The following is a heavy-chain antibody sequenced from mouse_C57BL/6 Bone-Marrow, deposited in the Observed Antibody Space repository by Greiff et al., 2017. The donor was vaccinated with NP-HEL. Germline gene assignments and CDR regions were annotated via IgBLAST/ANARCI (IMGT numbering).Heavy chain of an antibody. CDR1: VYTFPSYW. CDR2: IYPGNSDT. D-gene: IGHD1-1*01. Sequence: SCPTSVYTFPSYWMHWVNQRPGPGLEWIGAIYPGNSDTSYNQKFKGKAKLTAVTSASTAYMELSSLTNEDSAVYYCTSYYGSSSYAMDYWGQGTSVTVSS. V-gene: IGHV1-5*01. J-gene: IGHJ4*01. CDR3: TSYYGSSSYAMDY.